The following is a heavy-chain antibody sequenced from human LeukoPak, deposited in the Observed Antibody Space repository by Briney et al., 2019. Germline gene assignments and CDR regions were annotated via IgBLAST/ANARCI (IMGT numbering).Heavy chain of an antibody. D-gene: IGHD3-10*01. Sequence: GGSLRLSCAASGFAFSSYNMTWVRQAPGKGLEWVSTISGSDDGTYYADSVRGRFTISRDNSKNTLYLQMKALRDEDTATYYCAKRGPIYSSTPGNYFDYWGQGTLVTVSS. CDR3: AKRGPIYSSTPGNYFDY. V-gene: IGHV3-23*01. CDR1: GFAFSSYN. J-gene: IGHJ4*02. CDR2: ISGSDDGT.